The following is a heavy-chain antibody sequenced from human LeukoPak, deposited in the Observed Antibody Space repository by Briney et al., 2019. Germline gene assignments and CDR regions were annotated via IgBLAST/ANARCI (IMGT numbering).Heavy chain of an antibody. Sequence: GGSLRLSCAASGFIFSTYGMHWVRQAPGKGLEWVAFIQFDGSEKFYADSVKGRFTISRDNSKNTVYLQMNSLRLEDTAVYYCARAPYEAAAGTGYFDYWGQGTLVTVSS. CDR2: IQFDGSEK. CDR3: ARAPYEAAAGTGYFDY. D-gene: IGHD6-13*01. J-gene: IGHJ4*02. CDR1: GFIFSTYG. V-gene: IGHV3-30*02.